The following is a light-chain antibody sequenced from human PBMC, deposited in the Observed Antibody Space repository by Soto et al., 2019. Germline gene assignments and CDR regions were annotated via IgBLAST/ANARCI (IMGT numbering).Light chain of an antibody. Sequence: QSVLTQPASVSGSPGQSITISCAGTRDDIGAYDYVSWYQQHPGNAPKLLVYEVTNRPSGVSDRFSGSKSGNTASLTISGLQAEDQADYYFNSYTNSSAVVFGGGTKVTV. V-gene: IGLV2-14*01. CDR2: EVT. CDR3: NSYTNSSAVV. J-gene: IGLJ2*01. CDR1: RDDIGAYDY.